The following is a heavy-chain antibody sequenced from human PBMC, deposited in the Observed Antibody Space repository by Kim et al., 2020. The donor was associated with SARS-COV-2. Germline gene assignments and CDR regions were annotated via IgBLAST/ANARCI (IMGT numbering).Heavy chain of an antibody. CDR1: GYTFTSYG. V-gene: IGHV1-18*04. Sequence: ASVKVSCKASGYTFTSYGISWVRQAPGQGLEWMGWISAYNGNTNYAQKLQGRVTMTTDTSTSTAYMELRSLRSDDTAVYYCARDRYYDILTGYYVYWGQGTLVTVSS. CDR3: ARDRYYDILTGYYVY. J-gene: IGHJ4*02. CDR2: ISAYNGNT. D-gene: IGHD3-9*01.